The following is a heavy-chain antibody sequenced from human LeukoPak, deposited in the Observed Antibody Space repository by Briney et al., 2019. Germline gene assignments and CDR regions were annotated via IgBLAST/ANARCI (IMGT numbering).Heavy chain of an antibody. D-gene: IGHD3/OR15-3a*01. J-gene: IGHJ4*02. CDR2: ISSSSSYI. V-gene: IGHV3-21*01. CDR3: ARLDWELASSFDY. Sequence: GGSLRLSCAASGFTFSSYSMNWVRQAPGKGLEWVSSISSSSSYIYYADSVKGRFTISRDNAKNSLYLQMNSLRAEDTAVYYCARLDWELASSFDYWGQGTLVTVSS. CDR1: GFTFSSYS.